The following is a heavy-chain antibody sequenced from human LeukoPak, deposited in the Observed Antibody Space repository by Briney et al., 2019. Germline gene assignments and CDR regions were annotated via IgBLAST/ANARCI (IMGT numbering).Heavy chain of an antibody. V-gene: IGHV3-23*01. CDR1: GFTFSSYA. CDR3: ARNSSGFKLGDAFDI. D-gene: IGHD3-22*01. CDR2: INGGAYST. J-gene: IGHJ3*02. Sequence: TGGSLRLSCAASGFTFSSYAMTWVRQAPGKGREWISAINGGAYSTSYADSVKGRFTISRDNSKNTLYLQMNSLRAEDTAVYYCARNSSGFKLGDAFDIWGQGTLVTVSS.